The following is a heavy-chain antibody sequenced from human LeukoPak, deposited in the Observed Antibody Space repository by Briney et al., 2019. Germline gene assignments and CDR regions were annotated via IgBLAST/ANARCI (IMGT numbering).Heavy chain of an antibody. D-gene: IGHD3-16*01. CDR3: AHRPQKGVPPGF. CDR2: IWWDDDR. V-gene: IGHV2-5*02. CDR1: GFSLTTAEVG. J-gene: IGHJ1*01. Sequence: SGPTLVNPTETLTLTCTFSGFSLTTAEVGVGWIRQPPGKALEWLAVIWWDDDRRYSPSLRSRLTITKDTSKNQVVLTMTNMDPVDTGTYYCAHRPQKGVPPGFWGQGTLVTVSS.